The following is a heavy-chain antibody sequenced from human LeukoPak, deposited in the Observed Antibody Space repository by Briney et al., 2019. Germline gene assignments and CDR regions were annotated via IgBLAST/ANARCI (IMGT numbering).Heavy chain of an antibody. V-gene: IGHV3-64D*06. CDR3: ASPYSGYDYNFDH. D-gene: IGHD5-12*01. Sequence: GGSLRLSCSASGFTFSSYAMHWVRQAPGKGLEYVSSISSNGGSTYYADSVKGRFTISRDNSKNTLFLQMSSLRTAATDVYYCASPYSGYDYNFDHWGQGPLVTVSS. CDR1: GFTFSSYA. J-gene: IGHJ4*02. CDR2: ISSNGGST.